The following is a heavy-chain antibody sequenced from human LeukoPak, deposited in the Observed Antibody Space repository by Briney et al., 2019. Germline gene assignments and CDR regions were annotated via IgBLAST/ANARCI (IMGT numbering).Heavy chain of an antibody. D-gene: IGHD6-13*01. CDR1: GGSFSGYY. J-gene: IGHJ4*02. CDR3: ARGRYVTTRGGAAAGFLDY. CDR2: INHSGST. Sequence: MPSETLSLTCAVYGGSFSGYYWSWIRQPPGKGLEWIGEINHSGSTNYNPSLKSRVTISVDTSKNQFSLKLSSVTAAETAVYYCARGRYVTTRGGAAAGFLDYWGQGTLVTVST. V-gene: IGHV4-34*01.